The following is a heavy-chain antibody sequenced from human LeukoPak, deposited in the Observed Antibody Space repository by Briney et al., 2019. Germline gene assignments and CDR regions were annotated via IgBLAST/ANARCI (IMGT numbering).Heavy chain of an antibody. CDR2: IKQDGREK. CDR3: TRDEAAATN. CDR1: GFTFRNYW. D-gene: IGHD6-13*01. Sequence: PGGSLRLSCAGSGFTFRNYWLSWVRQAPGKGPEWVANIKQDGREKHYVDSVKGRFTISRDNAKSSLYLQMNSLRVEDTAVYYCTRDEAAATNWGQGTLVTVSS. J-gene: IGHJ4*02. V-gene: IGHV3-7*01.